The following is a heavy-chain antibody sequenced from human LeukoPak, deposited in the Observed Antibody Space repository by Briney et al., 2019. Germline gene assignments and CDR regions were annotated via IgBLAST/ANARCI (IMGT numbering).Heavy chain of an antibody. CDR1: GGSFSGYY. CDR3: ARGDYYGSGLYYYYYMDV. V-gene: IGHV4-34*01. J-gene: IGHJ6*03. CDR2: INHSGST. Sequence: SETLSLTCAVYGGSFSGYYWSWIRQPPGKGLEWIGEINHSGSTNYNPSLKSRVTISVDTSKNQFSLKLSSVTAADTAVYYCARGDYYGSGLYYYYYMDVWGKGTTVTVSS. D-gene: IGHD3-10*01.